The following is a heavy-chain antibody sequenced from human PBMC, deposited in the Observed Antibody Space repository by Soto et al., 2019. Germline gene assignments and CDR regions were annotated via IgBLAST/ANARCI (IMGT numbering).Heavy chain of an antibody. D-gene: IGHD1-1*01. CDR1: GFTFSSYS. J-gene: IGHJ4*02. CDR2: ISSSSSYI. CDR3: ARSLDPGIDY. V-gene: IGHV3-21*01. Sequence: GGALRLSCAASGFTFSSYSINWVRQAPGKGLEWVSSISSSSSYIYYADSVKGRFTISRDNAKNSLYLQMNSLRAEDTAVYYCARSLDPGIDYWGQGTLVTVS.